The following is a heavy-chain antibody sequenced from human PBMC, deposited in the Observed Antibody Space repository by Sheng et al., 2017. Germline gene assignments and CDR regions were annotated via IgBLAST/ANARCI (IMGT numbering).Heavy chain of an antibody. CDR2: FIIVTTP. V-gene: IGHV4-39*07. D-gene: IGHD3-10*01. Sequence: QLQLQESGPGLVKAFGDPCPSSALSLVAPSPVGISTGAGSASPQGRGWSGLEIFIIVTTPTTTRHLKSRVTISVDTSKNQFSLRLSSVTAADTAVYYCARDGYDSGSRKYYFQYWGQGTLVTVSS. CDR1: VAPSPVGIST. J-gene: IGHJ4*02. CDR3: ARDGYDSGSRKYYFQY.